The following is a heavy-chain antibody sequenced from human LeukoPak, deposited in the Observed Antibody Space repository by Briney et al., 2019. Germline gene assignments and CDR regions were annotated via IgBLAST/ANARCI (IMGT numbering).Heavy chain of an antibody. CDR1: GGSISSSNW. D-gene: IGHD4-17*01. CDR3: ARVAVTTDGMDV. CDR2: IYHSGST. J-gene: IGHJ6*02. V-gene: IGHV4-4*02. Sequence: TSETLSLTCAVSGGSISSSNWWSWVRQPPGKGLEWIGEIYHSGSTNYNPSLKSRATISVDKSKNQFSLKLSSVTAADTAVYYCARVAVTTDGMDVWGQGTTVTVSS.